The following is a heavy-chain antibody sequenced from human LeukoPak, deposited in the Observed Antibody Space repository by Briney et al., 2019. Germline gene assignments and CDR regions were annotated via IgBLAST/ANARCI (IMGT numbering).Heavy chain of an antibody. Sequence: RSLRLSSAASGFTFSIYAMHWVPETPGTGLEWVAVISYDATNINYADSVKGRFTISRDNSKNTLYLQMDSLRPDETAVYYCAKDRHPARTDGYYFDYWGHGTLVTVSS. J-gene: IGHJ4*01. V-gene: IGHV3-30*04. CDR1: GFTFSIYA. CDR2: ISYDATNI. CDR3: AKDRHPARTDGYYFDY. D-gene: IGHD5-24*01.